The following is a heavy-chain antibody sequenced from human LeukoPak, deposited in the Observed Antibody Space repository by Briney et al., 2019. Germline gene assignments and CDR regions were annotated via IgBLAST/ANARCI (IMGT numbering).Heavy chain of an antibody. D-gene: IGHD3-16*01. Sequence: PSETLSLTCIVSGASIIRSYWSWIRQPPGKGLECLGYIYFSGTTNYNPSLKSRITMSVDTSRNQFSLKPSSVTAADTAVYYSARGSGPFGVWGQGTTVTVSS. V-gene: IGHV4-59*01. CDR2: IYFSGTT. CDR1: GASIIRSY. CDR3: ARGSGPFGV. J-gene: IGHJ6*02.